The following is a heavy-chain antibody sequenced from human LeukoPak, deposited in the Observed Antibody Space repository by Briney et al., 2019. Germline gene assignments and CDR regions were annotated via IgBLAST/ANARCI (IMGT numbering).Heavy chain of an antibody. CDR2: ISSSSSTI. CDR3: VRDLLIFDI. CDR1: GFTFSSYS. D-gene: IGHD3-9*01. J-gene: IGHJ3*02. Sequence: GGSLRLSCAASGFTFSSYSMNWVRQAPGKGLEWVSYISSSSSTIYYADSVKGRSTISRDNAKNSLYLQMNSLRAEDTAVYYCVRDLLIFDIWGQGTMATVSS. V-gene: IGHV3-48*01.